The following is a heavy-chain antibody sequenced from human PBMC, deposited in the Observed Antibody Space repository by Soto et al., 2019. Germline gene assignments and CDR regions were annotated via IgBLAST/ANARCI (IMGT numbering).Heavy chain of an antibody. CDR3: AREGPEYGGYDGGYFAY. D-gene: IGHD5-12*01. CDR2: IIPIFGTA. V-gene: IGHV1-69*13. J-gene: IGHJ4*02. CDR1: GGTFSSYA. Sequence: SVKVSCKASGGTFSSYAISWVRQAPGQGLEWMGGIIPIFGTANYAQKFQGRVTITADESTSTAYMELSSLRSEDTAVYYCAREGPEYGGYDGGYFAYWGQGTLFTVPS.